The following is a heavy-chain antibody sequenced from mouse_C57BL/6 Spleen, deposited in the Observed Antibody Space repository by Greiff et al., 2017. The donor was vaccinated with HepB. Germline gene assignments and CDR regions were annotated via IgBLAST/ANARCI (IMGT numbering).Heavy chain of an antibody. CDR2: IDPSDSET. V-gene: IGHV1-52*01. J-gene: IGHJ2*01. Sequence: LQQPGAELVRPGSSVKLSCKASGYTFTSYWMHWVKQRPIQGLEWIGNIDPSDSETHYNQKFKDKATLTVDKSSSTAYMQLSSLTSEDSAVYYCARRGYYYGSDYWGQGTTLTVSS. CDR1: GYTFTSYW. D-gene: IGHD1-1*01. CDR3: ARRGYYYGSDY.